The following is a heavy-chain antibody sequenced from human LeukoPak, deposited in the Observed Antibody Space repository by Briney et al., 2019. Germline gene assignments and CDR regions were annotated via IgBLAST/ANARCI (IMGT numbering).Heavy chain of an antibody. J-gene: IGHJ5*02. Sequence: SETLSLTCAVSGGSISSTNWWSWVRQPPGKGLEWIGEVDHSGSTKYNPALKSRVTISVDKSKNQFSLRLSSVTAADTAVYYCARDPVDGDYERWFDPWGQGTLVTVSS. CDR1: GGSISSTNW. CDR2: VDHSGST. CDR3: ARDPVDGDYERWFDP. D-gene: IGHD4-17*01. V-gene: IGHV4-4*02.